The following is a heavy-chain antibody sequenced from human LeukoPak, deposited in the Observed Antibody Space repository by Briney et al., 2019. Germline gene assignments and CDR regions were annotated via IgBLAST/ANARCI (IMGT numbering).Heavy chain of an antibody. Sequence: GGSLRLSCAASGFTLSNYWMHWVRLAPGKGLMWVPRINSDGSSTNYADSVKGRFTISRDTTKNTLYLQMDGLRAEDTAVYYCAKSPYDSSWSFDYWGQGTLVTVSS. D-gene: IGHD6-13*01. J-gene: IGHJ4*02. CDR2: INSDGSST. CDR1: GFTLSNYW. CDR3: AKSPYDSSWSFDY. V-gene: IGHV3-74*01.